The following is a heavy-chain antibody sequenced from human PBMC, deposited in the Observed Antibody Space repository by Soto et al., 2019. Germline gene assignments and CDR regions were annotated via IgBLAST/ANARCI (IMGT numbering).Heavy chain of an antibody. Sequence: GGSLRLSCAASGFTFNTYAMHWVRQAPGQGLEWVGVLSQDGSNKYYTDSVKGRFTISRDNSKNTLDLQMNFLRAEDTAVYYCARGADYGERAFDIWGQGTMVTVSS. CDR1: GFTFNTYA. CDR3: ARGADYGERAFDI. CDR2: LSQDGSNK. D-gene: IGHD4-17*01. J-gene: IGHJ3*02. V-gene: IGHV3-30-3*01.